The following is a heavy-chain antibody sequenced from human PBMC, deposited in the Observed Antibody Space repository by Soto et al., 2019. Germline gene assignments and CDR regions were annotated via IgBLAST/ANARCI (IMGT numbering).Heavy chain of an antibody. Sequence: QVQLVQSGAEVKKPGSSVKVSCKASGGTFSSYAISWVRQAPGQGLEWMGGIIPIFGTANYAQKFQGRVTITADESTSTAYMELSSLRSEDTAVYYCARGRAVAGKYYYYYGMDVWGQGTTVTVSS. CDR2: IIPIFGTA. CDR3: ARGRAVAGKYYYYYGMDV. CDR1: GGTFSSYA. J-gene: IGHJ6*02. D-gene: IGHD6-19*01. V-gene: IGHV1-69*01.